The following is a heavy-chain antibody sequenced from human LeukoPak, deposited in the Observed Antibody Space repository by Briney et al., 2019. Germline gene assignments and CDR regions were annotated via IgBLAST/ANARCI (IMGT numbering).Heavy chain of an antibody. CDR3: ARDYYDTKGYPRGAFDI. D-gene: IGHD3-22*01. V-gene: IGHV1-69*13. CDR1: GGTFSTYA. CDR2: ITPIFNTA. Sequence: SVKVSCKAFGGTFSTYAISWMRQAPGQGLEWMGEITPIFNTANYAQKFQGRVTITADVSTKTAYMELSSLRSEDTAVYYCARDYYDTKGYPRGAFDIWGQGTMVTVSS. J-gene: IGHJ3*02.